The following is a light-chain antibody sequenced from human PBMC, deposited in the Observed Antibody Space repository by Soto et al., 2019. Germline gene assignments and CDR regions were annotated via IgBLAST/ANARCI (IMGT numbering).Light chain of an antibody. CDR2: AAS. CDR1: QGISKF. J-gene: IGKJ1*01. V-gene: IGKV1-27*01. CDR3: QKYNSAPWT. Sequence: DIQMTQSPSSLSASVGDRVTITCRASQGISKFLAWYQQKPGKVPKLLIYAASTLQSGVPSRFSGSGSGTDFTLTISSLQPEDVATYYCQKYNSAPWTFGQGTKVEIK.